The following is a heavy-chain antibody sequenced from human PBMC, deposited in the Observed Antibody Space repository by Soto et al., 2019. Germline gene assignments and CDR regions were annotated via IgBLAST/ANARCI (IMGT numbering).Heavy chain of an antibody. V-gene: IGHV4-31*03. J-gene: IGHJ4*02. CDR1: GGSISSGYYF. D-gene: IGHD2-21*01. CDR2: ISYSGST. CDR3: ARESDWPRGYFES. Sequence: QVQLQESGPGLVKPSQTLSLTCTVSGGSISSGYYFCTWIRQLPGKGLEWIGYISYSGSTQYNPSLKSRVTXSXDXAENQFSLNLSSVTAADTAVYYCARESDWPRGYFESWGQGALVTVSS.